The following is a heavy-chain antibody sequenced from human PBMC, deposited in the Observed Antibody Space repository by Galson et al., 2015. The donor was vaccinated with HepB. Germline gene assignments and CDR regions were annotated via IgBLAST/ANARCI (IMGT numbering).Heavy chain of an antibody. CDR1: GYTFNSYY. CDR3: AREEFYSNAEFGYYYYGMDV. D-gene: IGHD4-11*01. Sequence: SVRVSCKASGYTFNSYYMHWVRQAPGQGLEWMGIINHSGGSTSYAQKFQGIVTMTRDTSTSTVYMKLSSLRSEDTAVYYCAREEFYSNAEFGYYYYGMDVWGQGTTVTVSS. V-gene: IGHV1-46*02. J-gene: IGHJ6*02. CDR2: INHSGGST.